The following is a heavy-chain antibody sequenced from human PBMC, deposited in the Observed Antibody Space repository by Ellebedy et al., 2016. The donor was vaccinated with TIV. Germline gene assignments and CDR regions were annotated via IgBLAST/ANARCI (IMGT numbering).Heavy chain of an antibody. J-gene: IGHJ4*02. CDR1: GYTFTSYG. CDR3: ARDGGSYSDFDY. Sequence: AASVKVSCKASGYTFTSYGISWVRQAPGQGLEWMGWISAYNGNTKYAQKFQGWVTMTRDTSISTAYMELSRLRSDDTAVYYCARDGGSYSDFDYWGQGTLVTVSS. V-gene: IGHV1-18*01. CDR2: ISAYNGNT. D-gene: IGHD1-26*01.